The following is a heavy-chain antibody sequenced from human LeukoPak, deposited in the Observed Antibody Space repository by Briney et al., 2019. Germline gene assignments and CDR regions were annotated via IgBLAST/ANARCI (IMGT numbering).Heavy chain of an antibody. V-gene: IGHV1-2*06. CDR2: INPNSGGT. CDR3: ARVGQKDSSGYPY. CDR1: GGTFSSYA. D-gene: IGHD3-22*01. Sequence: GASVKVSCKASGGTFSSYAISWVRQAPGQGLEWMGRINPNSGGTNYAQKFQGRVTMTRDTSISTAYMELSRLRSDDTAVYYCARVGQKDSSGYPYWGQGTLVTVSS. J-gene: IGHJ4*02.